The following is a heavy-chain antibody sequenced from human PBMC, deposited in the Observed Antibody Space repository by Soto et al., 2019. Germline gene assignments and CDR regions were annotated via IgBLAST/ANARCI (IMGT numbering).Heavy chain of an antibody. CDR2: IYYSGST. J-gene: IGHJ4*02. CDR1: GGSISSYY. Sequence: PSETLSLTCTVSGGSISSYYWSWIRQPPEKGLEWIGYIYYSGSTNYNPSLKSRVTISVDTSKNQFSLKLSSVTAADTAVYYCARNGVTYYYGSGSYSPFDYWGQGTLVTVSS. CDR3: ARNGVTYYYGSGSYSPFDY. V-gene: IGHV4-59*01. D-gene: IGHD3-10*01.